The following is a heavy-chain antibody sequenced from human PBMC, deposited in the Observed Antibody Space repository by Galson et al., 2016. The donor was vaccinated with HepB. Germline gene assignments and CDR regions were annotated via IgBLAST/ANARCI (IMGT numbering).Heavy chain of an antibody. Sequence: SLRLSCAASGFTVSSNYMSWVRRAPGKGLEWVAVISYDGSSEYYAGSVKGRFTISRDNSKNTLYLQTNSLRTDDTAVYSCARDVHPRQQLVPGGYFDYWGQGTLVTVSS. V-gene: IGHV3-30*03. CDR2: ISYDGSSE. D-gene: IGHD6-13*01. J-gene: IGHJ4*02. CDR3: ARDVHPRQQLVPGGYFDY. CDR1: GFTVSSNY.